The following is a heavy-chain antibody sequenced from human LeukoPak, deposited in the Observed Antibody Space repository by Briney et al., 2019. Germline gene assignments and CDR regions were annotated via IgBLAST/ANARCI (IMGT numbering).Heavy chain of an antibody. V-gene: IGHV3-21*01. CDR3: ARDKDEYYYYGMDV. Sequence: GGSLRLSCAASGFTFSYYSMNWVRQAPGKGLEWVSSISSSSSYIYYADSVKGRFTISRDNTKNSLYLQMNSLRAEDTAVYYCARDKDEYYYYGMDVWGQGTTVTVSS. J-gene: IGHJ6*02. CDR2: ISSSSSYI. CDR1: GFTFSYYS.